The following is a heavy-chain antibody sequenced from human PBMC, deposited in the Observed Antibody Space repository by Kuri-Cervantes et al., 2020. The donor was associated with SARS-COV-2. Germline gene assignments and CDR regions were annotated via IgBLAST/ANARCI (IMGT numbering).Heavy chain of an antibody. CDR1: GFSLSRYT. D-gene: IGHD5-24*01. J-gene: IGHJ5*02. V-gene: IGHV3-21*01. CDR2: ISGSGSYI. CDR3: AREGQMATKTSWFDP. Sequence: GGSLRLSCAASGFSLSRYTMNWVRQAPGKALEWVSSISGSGSYIYYADSMKGRFTISKESGENSLYLQMNSLRAEDTAVYYCAREGQMATKTSWFDPWGQGTLVTVSS.